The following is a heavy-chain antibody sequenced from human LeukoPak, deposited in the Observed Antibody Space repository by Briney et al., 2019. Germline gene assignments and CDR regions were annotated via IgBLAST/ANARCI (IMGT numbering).Heavy chain of an antibody. CDR1: GFTFSSYS. V-gene: IGHV3-21*01. Sequence: GGSLRLSCAASGFTFSSYSMNWVRQAPGRGLEWVSSICSSSYIYYADSVKGRLTISRDNAKNSLYLQMNSLRAEDTAVYFCAREISYGDYPSGDAFDNWGQGTMVTVSS. J-gene: IGHJ3*02. CDR2: ICSSSYI. CDR3: AREISYGDYPSGDAFDN. D-gene: IGHD4-17*01.